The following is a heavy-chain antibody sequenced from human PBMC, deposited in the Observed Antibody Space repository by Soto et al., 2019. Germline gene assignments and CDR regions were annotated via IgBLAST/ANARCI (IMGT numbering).Heavy chain of an antibody. CDR1: GFTFSDYY. CDR3: VREGAVGPDYYYYYYMDV. J-gene: IGHJ6*03. D-gene: IGHD1-26*01. V-gene: IGHV3-11*01. Sequence: QVQLVASGGGLVKPGGSLRLSCAASGFTFSDYYMSWIRQAPGKGLEWVSYISSSGSTIYYADSVKGRFTISRDNAKNSLYLQMNSLRAEDTAVYYCVREGAVGPDYYYYYYMDVWGKGTTVTVSS. CDR2: ISSSGSTI.